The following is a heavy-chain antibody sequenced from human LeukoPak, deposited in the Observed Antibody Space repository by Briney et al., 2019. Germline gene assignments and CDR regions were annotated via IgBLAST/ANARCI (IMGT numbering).Heavy chain of an antibody. Sequence: SQTLSLTCTVSGPSIISGDYYWSWIRQSPGKGLEWIVSVYYSGSAYYNPSLKSRLTISANTSKNQFSLRLNSVTAADTALYYCASCHYDILTGYRREFDYWGQGILVTVSS. V-gene: IGHV4-30-4*01. J-gene: IGHJ4*02. D-gene: IGHD3-9*01. CDR3: ASCHYDILTGYRREFDY. CDR2: VYYSGSA. CDR1: GPSIISGDYY.